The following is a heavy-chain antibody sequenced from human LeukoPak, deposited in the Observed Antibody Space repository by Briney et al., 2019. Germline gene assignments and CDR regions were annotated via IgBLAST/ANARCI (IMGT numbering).Heavy chain of an antibody. V-gene: IGHV3-21*01. Sequence: GGSLRLSCAASGFTFSSYSMNWVRQAPGKGLEWVSSISSSSSYIYYADSVKGRFTISRDNAKNSLYLQMNSLRAEDTAVYYCARGPYCSSTSCYSDHWGQGTLVTVSS. CDR1: GFTFSSYS. CDR2: ISSSSSYI. CDR3: ARGPYCSSTSCYSDH. D-gene: IGHD2-2*01. J-gene: IGHJ4*02.